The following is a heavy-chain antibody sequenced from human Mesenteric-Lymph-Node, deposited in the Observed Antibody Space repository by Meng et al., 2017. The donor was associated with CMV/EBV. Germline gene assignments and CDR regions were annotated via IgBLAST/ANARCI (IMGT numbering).Heavy chain of an antibody. Sequence: ASVKVSCRASGYSFTAYYMQWVRQAPGQGLEWLGTIFSSDGSTIYAQKFQDRVTMTRDTSTNTLYMELSSLRSDDTAIYYCVRDDRGDCWGQETLVTVSS. CDR3: VRDDRGDC. CDR2: IFSSDGST. V-gene: IGHV1-46*01. CDR1: GYSFTAYY. J-gene: IGHJ4*02.